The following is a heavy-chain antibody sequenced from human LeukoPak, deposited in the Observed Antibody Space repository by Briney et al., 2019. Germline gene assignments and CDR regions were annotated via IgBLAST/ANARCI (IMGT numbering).Heavy chain of an antibody. D-gene: IGHD2-21*02. CDR3: ASYCGGDCSTY. Sequence: GGSLRLSCAVSGFTFRTYWMHWVRQVPGKGLVWVSRINEDGSITNYADSVTGRFRISRDNAENTLYLQMNSLRAEDTAVYYCASYCGGDCSTYWGQGTLVTVSS. CDR1: GFTFRTYW. J-gene: IGHJ4*02. CDR2: INEDGSIT. V-gene: IGHV3-74*01.